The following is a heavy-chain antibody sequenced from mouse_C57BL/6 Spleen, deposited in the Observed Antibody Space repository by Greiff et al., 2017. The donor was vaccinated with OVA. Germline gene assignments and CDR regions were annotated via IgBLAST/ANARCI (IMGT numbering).Heavy chain of an antibody. Sequence: QVQLQQSGAELVRPGTSVKVSCKASGYAFTNYLIEWVKQRPGQGLEWIGVINPGSGGTNYNEKFKGKATLTADKSSSTAYMQLSSLTSEDSAVYFCARVRDYYGNYEGFAYWGQGTLVTVSA. CDR3: ARVRDYYGNYEGFAY. CDR1: GYAFTNYL. D-gene: IGHD2-1*01. V-gene: IGHV1-54*01. CDR2: INPGSGGT. J-gene: IGHJ3*01.